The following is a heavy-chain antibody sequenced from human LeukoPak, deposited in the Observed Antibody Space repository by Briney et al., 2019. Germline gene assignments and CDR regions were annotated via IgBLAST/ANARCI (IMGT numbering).Heavy chain of an antibody. V-gene: IGHV1-2*02. D-gene: IGHD5-12*01. Sequence: ASVKVSCKASGGTFSSYAISWVRQAPGQGLEWMGWINPNSGGTNYAQKFQGRVTMTRDTSISTAYMELSRLRSEDTAVYYCARDFGGLRFPYYYYYMDVWGKGTTVTVSS. CDR1: GGTFSSYA. CDR3: ARDFGGLRFPYYYYYMDV. J-gene: IGHJ6*03. CDR2: INPNSGGT.